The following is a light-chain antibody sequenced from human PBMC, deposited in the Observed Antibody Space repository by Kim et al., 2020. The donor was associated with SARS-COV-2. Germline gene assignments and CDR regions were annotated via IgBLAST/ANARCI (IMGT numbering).Light chain of an antibody. CDR2: QDI. V-gene: IGLV3-1*01. CDR3: QAWDSSTAV. J-gene: IGLJ3*02. CDR1: KLGDKH. Sequence: SYELTQPPSVSVSPGQTASITCSGHKLGDKHAYWYQQKPGQSPVLVIYQDIKRPSGIPERFSGSNSGNTVTLTISGTQSMDEADYYCQAWDSSTAVFCGG.